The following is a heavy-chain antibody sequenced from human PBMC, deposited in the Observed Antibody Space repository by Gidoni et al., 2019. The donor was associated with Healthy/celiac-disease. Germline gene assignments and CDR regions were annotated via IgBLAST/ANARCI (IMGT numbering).Heavy chain of an antibody. V-gene: IGHV1-69*04. D-gene: IGHD2-2*01. CDR3: ARERGRGYCSSTSCPLNWFDP. Sequence: QVQLVQSGAEVKKPGSSVKVSCKASGGTFSSYAISWVRQAPGQGLEWRGRIIPILGIANYAQKFQGRVTITADKSTSTAYMELSSLRSEDTAVYYCARERGRGYCSSTSCPLNWFDPWGQGTLVTVSS. CDR1: GGTFSSYA. CDR2: IIPILGIA. J-gene: IGHJ5*02.